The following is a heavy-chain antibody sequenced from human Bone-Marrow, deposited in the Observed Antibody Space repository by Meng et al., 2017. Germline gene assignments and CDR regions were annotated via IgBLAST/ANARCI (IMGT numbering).Heavy chain of an antibody. J-gene: IGHJ3*02. Sequence: ASVKVSCKSSGYTFTGYYMHGVRQAPGQGLEWMGCINPNSGGTNYAQKLHGRVTMTRDTSISTAYMELSRLRSDDTAFYYCARGEGSGYPSRAFAIWGQGKMVTVSS. CDR3: ARGEGSGYPSRAFAI. CDR2: INPNSGGT. D-gene: IGHD3-22*01. V-gene: IGHV1-2*02. CDR1: GYTFTGYY.